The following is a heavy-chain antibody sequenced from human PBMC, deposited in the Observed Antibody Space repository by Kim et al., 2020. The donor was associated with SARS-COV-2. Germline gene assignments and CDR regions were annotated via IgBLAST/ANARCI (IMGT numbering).Heavy chain of an antibody. Sequence: SETLSLTCTVSGGSISSSSYYWGWIRQPPGKGLEWIGSIYYSGSTYYNPSLKSRVTISVDTSKNQFSLKLSSVTAADTAVYYCARHGSSGWSDYLDYWGQGTLVTVSS. D-gene: IGHD6-19*01. CDR3: ARHGSSGWSDYLDY. V-gene: IGHV4-39*01. CDR2: IYYSGST. J-gene: IGHJ4*02. CDR1: GGSISSSSYY.